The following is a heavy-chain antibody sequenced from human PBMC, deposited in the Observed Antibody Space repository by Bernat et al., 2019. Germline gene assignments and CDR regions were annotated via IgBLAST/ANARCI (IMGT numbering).Heavy chain of an antibody. J-gene: IGHJ4*02. D-gene: IGHD3-16*02. Sequence: QVQLVESGGGVVQPGRSLRLSCAASGFTFSSYGMHWVRQAPGKGLEWVAVIYSGGSTYYADSVKGRFTISRDNSKNTLYLQMNSLRAEDTAVYYCARDDYVWGSYRSPLGYWGQGTLVTVSS. CDR1: GFTFSSYG. V-gene: IGHV3-NL1*01. CDR2: IYSGGST. CDR3: ARDDYVWGSYRSPLGY.